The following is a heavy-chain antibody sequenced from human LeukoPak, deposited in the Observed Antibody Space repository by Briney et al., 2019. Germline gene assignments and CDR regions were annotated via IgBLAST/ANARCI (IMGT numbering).Heavy chain of an antibody. J-gene: IGHJ6*03. CDR2: INIDSITV. D-gene: IGHD2-15*01. CDR3: AKGPYCSGGTCYLNYYYMDV. V-gene: IGHV3-48*01. CDR1: GFPLSSYS. Sequence: GGSLRLSCAASGFPLSSYSINWVRQAPGKGLEWVSYINIDSITVNYADSVKGRFTISRDNAKNSLYLQMNSLRAEDTAVYYCAKGPYCSGGTCYLNYYYMDVWGKGTTVTVSS.